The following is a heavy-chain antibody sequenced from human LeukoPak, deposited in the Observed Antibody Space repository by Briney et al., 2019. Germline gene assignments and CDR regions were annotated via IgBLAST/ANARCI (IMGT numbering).Heavy chain of an antibody. CDR3: AKDSRIVPAATEFDY. CDR2: ITDTGGGT. CDR1: AFTFSSYA. Sequence: PGGSLRLSCAASAFTFSSYAMSWVRQAPGRGLEGVSAITDTGGGTYYTDSVKGRFTISTDNSKNTLYLEMNSMRAEDTAVYYCAKDSRIVPAATEFDYWGQGTLVTVSS. D-gene: IGHD2-2*01. V-gene: IGHV3-23*01. J-gene: IGHJ4*02.